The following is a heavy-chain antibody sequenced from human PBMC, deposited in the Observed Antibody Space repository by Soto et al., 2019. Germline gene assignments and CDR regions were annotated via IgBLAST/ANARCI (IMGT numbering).Heavy chain of an antibody. J-gene: IGHJ1*01. Sequence: SETLSLTCTVSGGSISSYYWSWIRQPPGKGLEWIGHIYYSGSTNYNPSLKSRVTISVDTSKNQFSLKLTSVTAADTAVYYCASGLQWFGELLSWGQGTPVTVSS. V-gene: IGHV4-59*01. CDR3: ASGLQWFGELLS. CDR1: GGSISSYY. D-gene: IGHD3-10*01. CDR2: IYYSGST.